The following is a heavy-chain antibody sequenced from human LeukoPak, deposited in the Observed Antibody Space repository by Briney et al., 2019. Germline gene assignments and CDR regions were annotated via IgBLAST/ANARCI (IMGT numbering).Heavy chain of an antibody. J-gene: IGHJ5*02. V-gene: IGHV1-69*06. CDR2: IIPIFGTA. CDR3: AKDPKFYRDSSNYVGTAWLAP. D-gene: IGHD3-22*01. CDR1: GGTFSSYA. Sequence: SVKVSCKASGGTFSSYAFSWVRQAPGQGLEWMGGIIPIFGTANYAQKFQGRVTITADKSTSTAYMELSSLRSEDMAVYYCAKDPKFYRDSSNYVGTAWLAPWGQGTLVTVSS.